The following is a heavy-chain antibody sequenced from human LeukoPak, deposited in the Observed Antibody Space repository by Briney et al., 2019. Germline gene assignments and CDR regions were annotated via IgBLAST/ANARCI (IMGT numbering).Heavy chain of an antibody. V-gene: IGHV3-66*01. Sequence: GGSLRLSCAASGFTFSSYAMSWVRQAPGKGLEWVSVIYSGGSTYYADSVKGRFTISRDNSKNTLYLQMNSLRAEDTAVYYCARDLTAIRFGSPQNTNWFDPWGQGTLVTVSS. CDR1: GFTFSSYA. CDR2: IYSGGST. J-gene: IGHJ5*02. CDR3: ARDLTAIRFGSPQNTNWFDP. D-gene: IGHD3-10*01.